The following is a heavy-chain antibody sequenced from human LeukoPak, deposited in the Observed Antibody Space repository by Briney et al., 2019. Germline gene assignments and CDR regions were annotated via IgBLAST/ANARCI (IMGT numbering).Heavy chain of an antibody. CDR1: GDSINSRSYY. D-gene: IGHD7-27*01. Sequence: PSETLSLTCAVSGDSINSRSYYWAWIRQPPGKGLEWIGSIYHSESTYYNPSLKSRVTISLDTSKNQFSLRLSSLTAAVTAVYYCARDRLSLGAFDIWGQGTMVTVSS. V-gene: IGHV4-39*07. J-gene: IGHJ3*02. CDR2: IYHSEST. CDR3: ARDRLSLGAFDI.